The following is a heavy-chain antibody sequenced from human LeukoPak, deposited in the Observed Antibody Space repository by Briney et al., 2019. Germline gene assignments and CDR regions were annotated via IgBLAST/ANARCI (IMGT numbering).Heavy chain of an antibody. D-gene: IGHD3-10*01. CDR1: GFTFSSYG. CDR2: IWYDGSNK. CDR3: ARAAHTTYVLGRYYYYAMDV. J-gene: IGHJ6*02. Sequence: GGSLRLSCAASGFTFSSYGMHWVRQAPGKGLEWVAIIWYDGSNKYYADSVKGRFTISRDNSKNTLYLQMDSLRAEDTAVYYCARAAHTTYVLGRYYYYAMDVWGQGTTVTVSS. V-gene: IGHV3-33*01.